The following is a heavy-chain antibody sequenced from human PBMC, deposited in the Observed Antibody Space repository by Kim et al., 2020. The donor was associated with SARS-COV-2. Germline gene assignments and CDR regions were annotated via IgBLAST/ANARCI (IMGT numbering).Heavy chain of an antibody. Sequence: ASVKVSCKASGYTFTAYAMHWVRQAPGQRLEWMGWINVGNGNTKYSQKFQGRVTITRDTSASTAYMELSSLRSEDTVVYYCARVAGGPITMAHGGLGAFDIWGQGTMVTVSS. V-gene: IGHV1-3*01. CDR2: INVGNGNT. CDR3: ARVAGGPITMAHGGLGAFDI. CDR1: GYTFTAYA. D-gene: IGHD3-10*01. J-gene: IGHJ3*02.